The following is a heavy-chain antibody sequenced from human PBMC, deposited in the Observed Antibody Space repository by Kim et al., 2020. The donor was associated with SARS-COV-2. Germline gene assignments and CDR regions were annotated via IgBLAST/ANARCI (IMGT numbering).Heavy chain of an antibody. CDR3: ASGVYVASADNWYDFDY. CDR2: IRQDGSEN. V-gene: IGHV3-7*01. Sequence: GGSLRLSCAASGFSFSSHWMSWVRQAPGKGLEWMANIRQDGSENFHADSVKGRFTISRDNAENSLYLQMSSLTAEYSAVYYCASGVYVASADNWYDFDYWGQGTLVTVSS. CDR1: GFSFSSHW. D-gene: IGHD1-1*01. J-gene: IGHJ4*02.